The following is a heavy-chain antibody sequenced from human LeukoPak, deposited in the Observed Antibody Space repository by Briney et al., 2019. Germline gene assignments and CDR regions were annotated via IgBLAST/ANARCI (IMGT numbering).Heavy chain of an antibody. Sequence: ASVKVSCKASGYTFTSYGISWVRQAPGQGLEWMGWISAYNGNTNYAQKLQGRVTMTTDTSTSTAYMELRSLRSDDTAVYYCARAEMRGSIAAAVPFDYWGQGTLVTVSS. CDR3: ARAEMRGSIAAAVPFDY. CDR2: ISAYNGNT. D-gene: IGHD6-13*01. J-gene: IGHJ4*02. V-gene: IGHV1-18*01. CDR1: GYTFTSYG.